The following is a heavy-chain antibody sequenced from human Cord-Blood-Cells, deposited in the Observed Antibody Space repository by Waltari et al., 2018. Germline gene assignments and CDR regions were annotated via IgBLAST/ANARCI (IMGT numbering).Heavy chain of an antibody. Sequence: QVQLVESGGGVVQPGRSLRLSCAASGFTFSSYGMHWVRQAPGKGLEWVAVISYDGSNKYYADSVKCRFTISRDNSKNTLYLQMNSLRAEDTAVYYCAKDRDSGSYYYYGMDVWGQGTTVTVSS. CDR3: AKDRDSGSYYYYGMDV. CDR1: GFTFSSYG. CDR2: ISYDGSNK. D-gene: IGHD1-26*01. J-gene: IGHJ6*02. V-gene: IGHV3-30*18.